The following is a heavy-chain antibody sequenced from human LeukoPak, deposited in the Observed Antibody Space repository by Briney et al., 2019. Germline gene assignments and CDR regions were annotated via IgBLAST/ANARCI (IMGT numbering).Heavy chain of an antibody. V-gene: IGHV4-34*01. CDR1: GGSFSGYY. CDR2: INHSGST. Sequence: SETLSLTCAVYGGSFSGYYWSWIRQPPGKGLEWIGEINHSGSTNYNPSLKSRVTISVDTSKNQFSLKLSSVTAADTAVYYCARGRPKGYDSSGYYPRSLDYWGQGTLVTVSS. D-gene: IGHD3-22*01. J-gene: IGHJ4*02. CDR3: ARGRPKGYDSSGYYPRSLDY.